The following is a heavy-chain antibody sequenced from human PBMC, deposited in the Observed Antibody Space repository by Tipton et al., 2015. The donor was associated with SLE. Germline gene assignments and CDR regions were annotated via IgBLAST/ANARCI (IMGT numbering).Heavy chain of an antibody. J-gene: IGHJ1*01. D-gene: IGHD6-25*01. CDR2: IWYDGSNK. CDR3: AKDGGAEYFQH. V-gene: IGHV3-33*06. CDR1: GFTFSSYG. Sequence: SLRLSCAASGFTFSSYGMYWVRQAPGKGLEWVAVIWYDGSNKYYADSVKGRFTISRDNSKNTLYLQMNSLRAEDTAVYYCAKDGGAEYFQHWGQGTLVTVSS.